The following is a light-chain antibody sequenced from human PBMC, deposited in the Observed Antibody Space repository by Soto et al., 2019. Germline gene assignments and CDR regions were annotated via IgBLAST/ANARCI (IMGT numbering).Light chain of an antibody. CDR1: QSVSSN. Sequence: EIVMTQSPATLSVSLGERATLSCRASQSVSSNLAWYQLKPGQAPRLLIYGASTRATGIPARFSGSGSGTEFTLTISSLQSEDFALYYCQQRSNWPITFGQGTRLEIK. V-gene: IGKV3-15*01. J-gene: IGKJ5*01. CDR2: GAS. CDR3: QQRSNWPIT.